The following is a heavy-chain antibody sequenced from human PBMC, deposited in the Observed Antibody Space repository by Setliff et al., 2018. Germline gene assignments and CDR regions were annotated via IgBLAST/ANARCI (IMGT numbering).Heavy chain of an antibody. V-gene: IGHV4-61*05. CDR1: GDSISSRSNY. D-gene: IGHD2-21*02. CDR2: IYHTEST. Sequence: SETLSLTCTVSGDSISSRSNYWGWFRQPAGKELEWIGEIYHTESTNYNSSLNSRVTMLVDKSKNQFSLKLTSVTAADTAVYYCARTPRGGNSAFDIWGPGTMVTVSS. CDR3: ARTPRGGNSAFDI. J-gene: IGHJ3*02.